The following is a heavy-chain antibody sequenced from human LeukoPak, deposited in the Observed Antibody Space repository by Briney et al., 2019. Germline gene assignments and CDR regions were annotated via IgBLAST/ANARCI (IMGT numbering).Heavy chain of an antibody. V-gene: IGHV3-11*01. Sequence: GGSLRLSCAASGFTVTDYYMSWIRRAPGQGLEWVAYIRSSGDSISYTDSVKGRFTISRDSAKNSLYLHMTSLTADDTAIYYCVRESDNSNWYYIDFWGQGTLVTVSS. D-gene: IGHD6-13*01. J-gene: IGHJ4*02. CDR1: GFTVTDYY. CDR3: VRESDNSNWYYIDF. CDR2: IRSSGDSI.